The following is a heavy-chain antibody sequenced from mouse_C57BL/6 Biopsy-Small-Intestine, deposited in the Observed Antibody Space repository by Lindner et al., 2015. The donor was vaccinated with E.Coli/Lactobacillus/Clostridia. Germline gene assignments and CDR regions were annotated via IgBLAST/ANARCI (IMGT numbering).Heavy chain of an antibody. Sequence: VQLQESGPGLVKPSQSLSLTCSVTGYSITSGYYWNWIRQFPGTKLEWMGYISYDGRNDYHPSLKNRISITRDTSKNQFFLKLNSVTTEDTATYFCAGGTVLRWSSWFTYWGQGTLVTVSA. J-gene: IGHJ3*01. D-gene: IGHD1-1*02. V-gene: IGHV3-6*01. CDR3: AGGTVLRWSSWFTY. CDR1: GYSITSGYY. CDR2: ISYDGRN.